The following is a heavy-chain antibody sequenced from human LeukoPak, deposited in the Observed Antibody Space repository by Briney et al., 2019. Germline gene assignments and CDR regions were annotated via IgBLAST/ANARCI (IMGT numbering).Heavy chain of an antibody. V-gene: IGHV3-23*01. D-gene: IGHD3-22*01. Sequence: GGSLRLSCTASGFTFANFAMSWVRQAPGKGLEWVSTITGSGGSTFYADSVKGRFTISRDNSKNTLYLQMNSLRAEDTALYYCAKRGYYYDSGGYNYFDYWGQGTLVTISS. J-gene: IGHJ4*02. CDR2: ITGSGGST. CDR1: GFTFANFA. CDR3: AKRGYYYDSGGYNYFDY.